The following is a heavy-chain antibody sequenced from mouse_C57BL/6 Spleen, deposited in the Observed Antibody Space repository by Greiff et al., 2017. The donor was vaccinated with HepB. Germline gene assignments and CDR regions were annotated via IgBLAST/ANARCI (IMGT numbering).Heavy chain of an antibody. CDR1: GYSITSGYY. CDR3: ARDGDRLYFDV. Sequence: EVQLQQSGPGLVKPSQSLSLTCSVTGYSITSGYYWNWIRQFPGNKLEWMGYISYDGSNNYNPSLKNRISITRDTSKNQFFLKLNSVTTEDTATYYCARDGDRLYFDVWGTGTTVTVSS. CDR2: ISYDGSN. D-gene: IGHD3-3*01. V-gene: IGHV3-6*01. J-gene: IGHJ1*03.